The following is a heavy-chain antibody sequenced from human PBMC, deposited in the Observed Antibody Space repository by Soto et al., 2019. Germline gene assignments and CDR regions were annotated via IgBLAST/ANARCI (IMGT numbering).Heavy chain of an antibody. J-gene: IGHJ3*01. D-gene: IGHD1-26*01. CDR1: GFSFSTYA. CDR2: IGGGDDDR. V-gene: IGHV3-23*01. Sequence: EVQLLESGGGLVQPGGSLRLSCAASGFSFSTYAMSWVRQAPGKGLEWVSSIGGGDDDRYYTDSVKGRFTISRDNSKNTVFLQMSSLSAEDTARYYCAKDRQSYYSVCDPFDFWGQGTVVTVSS. CDR3: AKDRQSYYSVCDPFDF.